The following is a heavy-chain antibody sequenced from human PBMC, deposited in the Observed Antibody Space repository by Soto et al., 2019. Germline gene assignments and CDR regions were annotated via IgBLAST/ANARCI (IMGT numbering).Heavy chain of an antibody. CDR3: AIIGIVITIFGVVILEYYYYYYMDV. D-gene: IGHD3-3*01. CDR1: GFTFSSYG. V-gene: IGHV3-33*01. CDR2: IWYDGSNK. Sequence: QVQLVESGGGVVQPGRSLRLSCAASGFTFSSYGMHWVRQAPGKGLEWVAVIWYDGSNKYYADSVKGRFTISRDNSKNTLYLQMNSLRAEDTAVYYCAIIGIVITIFGVVILEYYYYYYMDVWGKGTTVTVSS. J-gene: IGHJ6*03.